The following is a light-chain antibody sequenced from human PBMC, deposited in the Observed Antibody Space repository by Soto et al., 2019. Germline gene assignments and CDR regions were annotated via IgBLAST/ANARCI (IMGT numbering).Light chain of an antibody. J-gene: IGKJ5*01. CDR3: QQRKKWPPIT. CDR2: DAT. CDR1: QXVDNF. V-gene: IGKV3-11*01. Sequence: TQSPVIVSLSPGERATLSXXXXQXVDNFLAWYQLKPGKAPRLLIYDATKRASGIPVRFTGSGSGTDFILTISNIEAEDVAIYYCQQRKKWPPITFGQGTRLDIK.